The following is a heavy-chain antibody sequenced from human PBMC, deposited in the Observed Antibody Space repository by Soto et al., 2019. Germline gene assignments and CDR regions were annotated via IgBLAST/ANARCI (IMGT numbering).Heavy chain of an antibody. J-gene: IGHJ3*02. CDR1: GCSSHSNY. CDR2: IYYSGST. V-gene: IGHV4-59*01. Sequence: PSGTLSLTCPVSGCSSHSNYWSWTRQPPGKGLEWIGYIYYSGSTNYNPSLKSRATISVDTSKNQFTLKLSSVTAADTAVYYCARVPWQWLGGYAFDIWGQGTMVTVS. D-gene: IGHD6-19*01. CDR3: ARVPWQWLGGYAFDI.